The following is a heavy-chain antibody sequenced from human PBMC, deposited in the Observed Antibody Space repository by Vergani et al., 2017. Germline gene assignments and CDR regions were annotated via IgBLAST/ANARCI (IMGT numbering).Heavy chain of an antibody. CDR1: GFAFDTYG. CDR2: IRFDGSNK. D-gene: IGHD2-21*01. V-gene: IGHV3-30*02. Sequence: QVQLVESGGGVVQPGGSLRLSCVASGFAFDTYGVHWVRQAPGKGLEWVAFIRFDGSNKFYSDSVKGRFSIDRDNSKKTHYLQMSGLTGDDTAMYYCARDELRDAFDLWGQGTLVIVSS. CDR3: ARDELRDAFDL. J-gene: IGHJ3*01.